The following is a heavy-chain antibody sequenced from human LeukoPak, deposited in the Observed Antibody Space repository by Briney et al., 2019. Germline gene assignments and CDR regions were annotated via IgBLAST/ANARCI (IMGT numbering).Heavy chain of an antibody. J-gene: IGHJ4*02. CDR1: GGSFSGYY. V-gene: IGHV4-34*01. CDR3: ARGLRGAAAGNLYRLTEYYFDY. Sequence: SETLSLTCAVYGGSFSGYYWSWIRQPPGKGLEWIGEINHSGSTNYNPSLKSRVTISVDTSKNQFSLKLSSVTAADTAVYYCARGLRGAAAGNLYRLTEYYFDYWGQGTLVTVSS. D-gene: IGHD6-13*01. CDR2: INHSGST.